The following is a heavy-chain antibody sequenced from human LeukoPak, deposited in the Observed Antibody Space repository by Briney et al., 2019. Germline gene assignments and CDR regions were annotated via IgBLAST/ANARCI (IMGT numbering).Heavy chain of an antibody. V-gene: IGHV3-21*01. CDR3: ARDPGDSSGYYLYYYFDY. CDR1: GFTFSSYS. Sequence: PGGSLRLSCAASGFTFSSYSMNWVRQAPGKGLEWVSSISSSSSYIYYADSVKGRFTISRDNAKNSLYLQMNSLRAEDTDVYYCARDPGDSSGYYLYYYFDYWGQGTLVTVSS. J-gene: IGHJ4*02. CDR2: ISSSSSYI. D-gene: IGHD3-22*01.